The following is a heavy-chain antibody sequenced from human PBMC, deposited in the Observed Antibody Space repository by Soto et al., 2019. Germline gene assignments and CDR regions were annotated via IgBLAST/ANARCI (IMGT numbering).Heavy chain of an antibody. D-gene: IGHD6-19*01. J-gene: IGHJ4*02. Sequence: EVQLVESGGGLVQPGGSLRLSCAASGFTFSNYWMHWVRQVPGKGLVWVSRINSDGSSTSYADSVEGRFTISRDNAKNTLYLQMNSLRAGDTAVYYCARLLAVAGINYWGQGTLVTVSS. V-gene: IGHV3-74*01. CDR3: ARLLAVAGINY. CDR2: INSDGSST. CDR1: GFTFSNYW.